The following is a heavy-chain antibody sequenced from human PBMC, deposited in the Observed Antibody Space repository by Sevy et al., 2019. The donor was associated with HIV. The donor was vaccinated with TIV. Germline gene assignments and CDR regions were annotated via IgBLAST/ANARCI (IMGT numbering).Heavy chain of an antibody. CDR2: FDPEDGER. J-gene: IGHJ4*02. Sequence: ASVKVSCKIXGXXXXQFSMHWVRQAPGKGLEWMGTFDPEDGERIYAQKFQGRVTMTEDTSTDTAYMELSSLRSEDTAXYYCAIXREYYSDNXGYFDXXXQGTLVTVSS. D-gene: IGHD3-22*01. V-gene: IGHV1-24*01. CDR3: AIXREYYSDNXGYFDX. CDR1: GXXXXQFS.